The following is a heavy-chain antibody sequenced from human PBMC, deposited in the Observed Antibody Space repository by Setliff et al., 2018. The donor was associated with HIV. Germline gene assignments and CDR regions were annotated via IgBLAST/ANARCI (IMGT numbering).Heavy chain of an antibody. CDR3: TRKLAPGHGMDV. CDR1: RFDFNNYW. CDR2: IGQDGSEK. J-gene: IGHJ6*02. Sequence: GSLRLSCAASRFDFNNYWMCWVRQAPGKGLEWVANIGQDGSEKNYVDSVKGRFTISRDNAKNSLYLQMDSLRVEDTTVYYCTRKLAPGHGMDVWGQGTTVTVSS. V-gene: IGHV3-7*01. D-gene: IGHD7-27*01.